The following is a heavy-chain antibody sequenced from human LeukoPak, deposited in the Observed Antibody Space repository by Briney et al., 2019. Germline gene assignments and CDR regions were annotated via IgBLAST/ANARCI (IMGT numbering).Heavy chain of an antibody. D-gene: IGHD1-26*01. Sequence: MPSETLSLTCTVSGGSISSYYWSWIRQPPGKGLEWIGYIYYSGSTNYNPSLKSRVTISVDTSKNQFSLKLSSVTAADTAVYYCARSGWELWVLDDWGQGTLVTVS. CDR3: ARSGWELWVLDD. CDR2: IYYSGST. CDR1: GGSISSYY. J-gene: IGHJ4*02. V-gene: IGHV4-59*01.